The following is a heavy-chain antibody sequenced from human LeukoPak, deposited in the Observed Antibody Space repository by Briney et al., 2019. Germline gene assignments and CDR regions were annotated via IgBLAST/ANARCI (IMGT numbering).Heavy chain of an antibody. D-gene: IGHD3-22*01. CDR2: IKQDGSEK. J-gene: IGHJ4*02. CDR3: ANTFGLASGSDY. Sequence: GGSLRLSCAASGFTFSSYWMSWVRQAPGKGLEWVANIKQDGSEKYYADSVKGRFAISRDNSKSTLYLQMNTLRAEDTAVYYCANTFGLASGSDYWGQGTLVSVSS. CDR1: GFTFSSYW. V-gene: IGHV3-7*03.